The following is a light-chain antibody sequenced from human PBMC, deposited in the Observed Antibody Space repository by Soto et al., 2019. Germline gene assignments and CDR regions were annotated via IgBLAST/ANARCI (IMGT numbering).Light chain of an antibody. CDR1: QSVSSSY. J-gene: IGKJ5*01. V-gene: IGKV3-20*01. CDR2: GAS. Sequence: VLTHSPGTLSLSPGERATLSCRASQSVSSSYLAWYQQKPGQAPRLLIYGASSRATGIPDRFSGSGSGTDFTLTISRLEPEDCAVYYCRQYGSSLITFGQGTRLEIK. CDR3: RQYGSSLIT.